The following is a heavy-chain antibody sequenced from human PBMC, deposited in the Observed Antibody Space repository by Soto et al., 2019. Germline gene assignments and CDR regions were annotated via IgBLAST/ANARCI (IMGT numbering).Heavy chain of an antibody. CDR3: ARGDCSGGSCYSGGLDY. V-gene: IGHV4-31*03. D-gene: IGHD2-15*01. J-gene: IGHJ4*02. Sequence: QVQLQESGPGLVKPSQTLSLTCTVSGGSISSGGYYWSWIRQHPGKGLEWIGYIYYSGSTYYNPSLKRRVTISVDTSKNQFSLKLSSVTAADTAVYYCARGDCSGGSCYSGGLDYWGQGTLVTVSS. CDR2: IYYSGST. CDR1: GGSISSGGYY.